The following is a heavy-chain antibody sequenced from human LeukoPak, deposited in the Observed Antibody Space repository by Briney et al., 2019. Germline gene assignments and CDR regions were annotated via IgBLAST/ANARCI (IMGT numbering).Heavy chain of an antibody. CDR3: ARDRWELGNI. V-gene: IGHV4-30-4*08. J-gene: IGHJ3*02. Sequence: SETLSLTSTVSGGSISSGDYYWSWIRQPPGTGLEWIGYIYYSGSTYYNPSLKSRVTISVDTSKNQFSLKLSSVTAADTAVYYCARDRWELGNIWGQGTMVTVSS. D-gene: IGHD1-26*01. CDR1: GGSISSGDYY. CDR2: IYYSGST.